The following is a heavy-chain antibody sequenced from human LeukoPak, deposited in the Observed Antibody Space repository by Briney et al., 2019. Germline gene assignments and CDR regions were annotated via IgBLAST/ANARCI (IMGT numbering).Heavy chain of an antibody. CDR2: ITSNSFI. V-gene: IGHV3-21*01. J-gene: IGHJ4*02. CDR1: GFTFSSYG. Sequence: GGSLRLSCAASGFTFSSYGMNWVRQAPGKGLEWVSSITSNSFIYFAGSVKGRFTISRDNAKNSLYLQMNSLRAEDTAVYYCTRDRGFCTGATCHPNDYWGQGTLVTVSS. D-gene: IGHD2-8*02. CDR3: TRDRGFCTGATCHPNDY.